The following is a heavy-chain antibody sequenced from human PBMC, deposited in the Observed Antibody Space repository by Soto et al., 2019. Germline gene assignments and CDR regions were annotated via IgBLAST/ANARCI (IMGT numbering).Heavy chain of an antibody. D-gene: IGHD6-19*01. CDR1: GGSFSGYY. J-gene: IGHJ5*02. Sequence: SETLSLTCAVYGGSFSGYYWSWIRQPPGKGLEWIGEINHSGSTNYNPSLKSRVTISVDTSKNQFSLKLSSVTAADTAVYYCARFGSGWSIRWFEPWGQGTLVTVSS. V-gene: IGHV4-34*01. CDR3: ARFGSGWSIRWFEP. CDR2: INHSGST.